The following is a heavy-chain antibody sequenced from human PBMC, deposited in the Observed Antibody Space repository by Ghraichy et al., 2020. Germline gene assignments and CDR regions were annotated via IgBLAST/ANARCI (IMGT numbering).Heavy chain of an antibody. J-gene: IGHJ3*02. CDR3: AKGRGYDFDTSGYYTYDAFDI. Sequence: GESLNISCAASGFTFSRYAMDWVRQAPGKRLEWVSGISGTGAGTYYADSVKGRFTISRDNSKNTMYLQMSSLRAEDTAVFYCAKGRGYDFDTSGYYTYDAFDICGQGTMVIVSS. CDR1: GFTFSRYA. V-gene: IGHV3-23*01. CDR2: ISGTGAGT. D-gene: IGHD3-22*01.